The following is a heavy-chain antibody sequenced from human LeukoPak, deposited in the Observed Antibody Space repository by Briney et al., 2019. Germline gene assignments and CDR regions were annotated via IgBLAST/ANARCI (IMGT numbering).Heavy chain of an antibody. V-gene: IGHV3-7*01. J-gene: IGHJ4*02. CDR3: ARGLTSDY. CDR1: GFTFTTYW. Sequence: PGGSLRLSCAASGFTFTTYWLGWVRQPPGKGLEWVANIKQDGTEKYYVDSVKGRFTISRDNAKNSLYLQMNSLRAEDTAVYYCARGLTSDYWGQGTLVTVSS. D-gene: IGHD6-19*01. CDR2: IKQDGTEK.